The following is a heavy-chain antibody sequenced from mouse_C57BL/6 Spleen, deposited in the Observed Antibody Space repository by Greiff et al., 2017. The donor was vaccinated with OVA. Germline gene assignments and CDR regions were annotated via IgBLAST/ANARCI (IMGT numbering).Heavy chain of an antibody. CDR3: ARWDYDYDVGAY. V-gene: IGHV5-12*01. Sequence: EVKLVESGGGLVQPGGSLKLSCAASGFTFSDYYMYWVRQTPEKRLEWVAYISNGGGSTYYPDTVKGRFTISRDNAKNTLYLQMRRLKSEDTAMYYCARWDYDYDVGAYWGQGTLVTVSA. CDR2: ISNGGGST. J-gene: IGHJ3*01. CDR1: GFTFSDYY. D-gene: IGHD2-4*01.